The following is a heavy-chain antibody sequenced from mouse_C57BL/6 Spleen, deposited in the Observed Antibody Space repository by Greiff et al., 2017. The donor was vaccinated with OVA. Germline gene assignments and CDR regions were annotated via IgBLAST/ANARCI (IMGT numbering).Heavy chain of an antibody. CDR1: GFTFSSYA. Sequence: EVKLMESGGGLVKPGGSLKLSCAASGFTFSSYAMSWVRQTPEKRLEWVATISDGGSYTYYPDNVKGRFTISRDNATNNLYLQMSHLKSEDTAVYYCSRGGETEYYFDYWGQGTTLTVSA. V-gene: IGHV5-4*03. CDR3: SRGGETEYYFDY. J-gene: IGHJ2*01. CDR2: ISDGGSYT.